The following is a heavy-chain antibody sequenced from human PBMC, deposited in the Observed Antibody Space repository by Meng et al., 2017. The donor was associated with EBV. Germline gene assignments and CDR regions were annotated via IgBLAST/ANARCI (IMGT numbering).Heavy chain of an antibody. CDR3: ASESGRGFTPDY. V-gene: IGHV1-69*01. CDR2: LIPMVGAP. D-gene: IGHD3-10*01. CDR1: GGTFRSDA. J-gene: IGHJ4*02. Sequence: QVQLLQSGAGVKKPGSSVKDSGRTSGGTFRSDAVRWVRQAPGQGLEWMGGLIPMVGAPHYAQKFQGRVTIIADESTSTHSMELNSLRSEDTAMYYCASESGRGFTPDYWGQGTLVTVSS.